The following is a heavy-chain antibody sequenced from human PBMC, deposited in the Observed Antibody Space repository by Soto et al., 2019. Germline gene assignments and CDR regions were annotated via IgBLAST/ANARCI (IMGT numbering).Heavy chain of an antibody. CDR3: ARDGDPNSAFWSGPLGGGRFDP. Sequence: QVQLVQSGAEVKKPGSSVNVSCKTSRGTFGNSAVTWVRQAPGQGLEWLGGIVPMFGTANYAQKFQGRVTITADESTITAYMELSSLNTDDTAVYYCARDGDPNSAFWSGPLGGGRFDPWGQGTLVTVSS. J-gene: IGHJ5*02. CDR2: IVPMFGTA. V-gene: IGHV1-69*12. D-gene: IGHD3-3*01. CDR1: RGTFGNSA.